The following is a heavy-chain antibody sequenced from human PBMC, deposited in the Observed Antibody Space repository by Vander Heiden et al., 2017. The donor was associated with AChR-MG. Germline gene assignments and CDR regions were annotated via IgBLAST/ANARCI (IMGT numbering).Heavy chain of an antibody. J-gene: IGHJ4*02. V-gene: IGHV3-53*01. CDR1: GFTVSSNY. Sequence: EVQLVESGGALSQPGWSLRLSCAASGFTVSSNYMSWVRQAPGKGLEWVSLIYTSGTTYYADAVKGRFTVSRDNSKNTLYLQTNSLRAEDTAVYYCARVGSDWAHDYWGQGTLVTVSS. CDR3: ARVGSDWAHDY. D-gene: IGHD6-19*01. CDR2: IYTSGTT.